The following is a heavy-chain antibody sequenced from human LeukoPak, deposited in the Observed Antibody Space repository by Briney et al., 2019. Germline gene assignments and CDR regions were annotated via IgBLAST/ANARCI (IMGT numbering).Heavy chain of an antibody. J-gene: IGHJ4*02. CDR3: ARAPRYNWKYYFDY. CDR1: GGSISSSSYY. Sequence: SETLSLTCTVSGGSISSSSYYGGWIRQPPGKGLEGIGSIYYSGSTYYNPSLKSRVTISVDTSKNQFSMKLSSVTAADTAVYYCARAPRYNWKYYFDYWGQGTLVTVSS. D-gene: IGHD1-20*01. CDR2: IYYSGST. V-gene: IGHV4-39*07.